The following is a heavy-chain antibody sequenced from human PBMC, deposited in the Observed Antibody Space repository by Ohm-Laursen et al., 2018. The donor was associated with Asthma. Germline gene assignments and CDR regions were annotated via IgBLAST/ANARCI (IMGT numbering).Heavy chain of an antibody. V-gene: IGHV3-9*01. D-gene: IGHD3-16*01. CDR3: ARPFGGLDV. Sequence: SLRLSCTASGFTFDDYAMHWVRQAPGKGLEWVSGISWNSGSIGYADSVKGRVTISRDNAKNSLYLQMSSLRAEDTAIYYCARPFGGLDVWGHGTTVTVSS. CDR1: GFTFDDYA. J-gene: IGHJ6*02. CDR2: ISWNSGSI.